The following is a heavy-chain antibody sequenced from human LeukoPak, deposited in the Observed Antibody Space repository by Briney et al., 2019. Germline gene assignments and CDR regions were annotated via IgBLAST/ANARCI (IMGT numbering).Heavy chain of an antibody. CDR2: IFTSGST. V-gene: IGHV4-4*07. Sequence: SETLSLTCTVSGGSMSNYYWSWIRQPAGKGLEWIGRIFTSGSTHYNPSLRSRVTISLDKSKNQFSLKVNSVTVADTAVYFCAREEYNDSSGRFLRGQGALVTVSS. J-gene: IGHJ4*02. CDR1: GGSMSNYY. D-gene: IGHD3-22*01. CDR3: AREEYNDSSGRFL.